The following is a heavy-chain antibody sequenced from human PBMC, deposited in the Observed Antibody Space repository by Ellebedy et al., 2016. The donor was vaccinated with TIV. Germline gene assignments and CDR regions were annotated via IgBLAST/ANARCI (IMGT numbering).Heavy chain of an antibody. J-gene: IGHJ3*02. CDR2: IYPGDSDT. CDR1: GYSFTSYW. CDR3: ARGLVDYSRDRAFDI. V-gene: IGHV5-51*01. Sequence: ASVKVSCKGSGYSFTSYWIGWVRQMPGKGLEWMGIIYPGDSDTRYSPSFQGQVTISADKSISTAYLQWSSLKASDTAMYYCARGLVDYSRDRAFDIWGQGTMVTVSS. D-gene: IGHD3/OR15-3a*01.